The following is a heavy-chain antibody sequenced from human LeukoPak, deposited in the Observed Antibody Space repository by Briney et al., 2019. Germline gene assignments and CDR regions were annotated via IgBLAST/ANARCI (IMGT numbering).Heavy chain of an antibody. D-gene: IGHD3-22*01. CDR3: AGDRLSSGYSL. Sequence: ASVKVSCKASGGTFSSYAISWVRQAPGQGLEWMGRIIPILGIANYAQKFQGRVTITADKSTSTAYMQLSSLRCESTAVYYCAGDRLSSGYSLWGQGTLVTASS. CDR2: IIPILGIA. J-gene: IGHJ4*02. V-gene: IGHV1-69*04. CDR1: GGTFSSYA.